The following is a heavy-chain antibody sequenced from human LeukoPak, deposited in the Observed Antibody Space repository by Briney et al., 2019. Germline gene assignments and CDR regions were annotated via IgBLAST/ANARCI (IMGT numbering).Heavy chain of an antibody. V-gene: IGHV3-30*02. D-gene: IGHD3-22*01. CDR2: IRYDGSNK. CDR3: AKVLEYNHLDYYDSSGYLGLFDY. J-gene: IGHJ4*02. Sequence: PGGSLRLSCAASGFTFSDYYMSWIRQAPGKGLEWVAFIRYDGSNKYYADSVKGRFTISRDNSKNTLYLQMNSLRAEDTAVYYCAKVLEYNHLDYYDSSGYLGLFDYWGQGTLVTVSS. CDR1: GFTFSDYY.